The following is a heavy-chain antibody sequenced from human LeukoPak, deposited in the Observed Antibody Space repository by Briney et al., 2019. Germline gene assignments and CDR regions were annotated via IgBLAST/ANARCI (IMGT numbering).Heavy chain of an antibody. CDR3: ARALSDIWSGYSFYGMDV. V-gene: IGHV3-53*04. D-gene: IGHD3-3*01. CDR1: GFTVSSNY. CDR2: IYSGGST. Sequence: PGGSLRLSCAASGFTVSSNYMSWVRQAPGKGLEWVSVIYSGGSTYYADSVKGRFTISRHNSKNTLYLQMNGLRAEDTAVYYCARALSDIWSGYSFYGMDVWGQGTTVTVSS. J-gene: IGHJ6*02.